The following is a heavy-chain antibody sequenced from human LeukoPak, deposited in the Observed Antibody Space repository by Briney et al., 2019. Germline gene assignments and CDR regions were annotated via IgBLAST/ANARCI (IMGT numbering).Heavy chain of an antibody. V-gene: IGHV4-59*01. Sequence: SETLSLTRTVSGGSISSYYWSWIRRPAGKGLEWIGYINYSGSTNYNPSLKSRVTISIDTTKNQFSLKVSSVTAADTAVYYCARGYSTTLSRFDPWGQGTLVTVSS. CDR2: INYSGST. CDR1: GGSISSYY. CDR3: ARGYSTTLSRFDP. D-gene: IGHD2/OR15-2a*01. J-gene: IGHJ5*02.